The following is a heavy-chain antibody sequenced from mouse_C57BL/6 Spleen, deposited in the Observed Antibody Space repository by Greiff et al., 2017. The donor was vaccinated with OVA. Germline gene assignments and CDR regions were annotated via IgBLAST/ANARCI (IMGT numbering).Heavy chain of an antibody. CDR3: AREDGDGPY. Sequence: EVKLQESGPGLVKPSQSLSLTCSVTGYSITSGYYWNWIRQFPGNKLEWMGYISYDGSNNYNPSLKNRISITRDTSKNQFFLKLNSVTTEDTATYYCAREDGDGPYWGQGTTLTVSS. CDR1: GYSITSGYY. D-gene: IGHD2-3*01. V-gene: IGHV3-6*01. CDR2: ISYDGSN. J-gene: IGHJ2*01.